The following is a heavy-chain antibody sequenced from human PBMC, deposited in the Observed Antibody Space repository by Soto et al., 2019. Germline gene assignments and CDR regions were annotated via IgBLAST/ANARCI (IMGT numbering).Heavy chain of an antibody. CDR2: ISYDGSNQ. Sequence: WGSLRLSCSASVFTFNIYGMHWVRQAPDKGLEWVALISYDGSNQYYADSVKGRFTISRDNSKNTLFLQMNSLRADDTAVYYCAKDQASGQGSFDSWGQGTLVTVSS. V-gene: IGHV3-30*18. CDR3: AKDQASGQGSFDS. CDR1: VFTFNIYG. J-gene: IGHJ4*02.